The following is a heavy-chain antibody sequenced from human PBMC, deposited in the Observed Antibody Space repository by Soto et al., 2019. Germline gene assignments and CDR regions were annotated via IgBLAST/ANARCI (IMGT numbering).Heavy chain of an antibody. D-gene: IGHD1-1*01. Sequence: QMQLEESGGGVVQPERSLRLSCVASGFTFSHYGMHWVRQAPGKGLEWVAVIWHHGGNKYYADSVKGRFTISRDNARNTLYLQMDSLRGEDTGVYYCVSDETQLERRPSYGKDVWGRGTTVIVSS. CDR3: VSDETQLERRPSYGKDV. CDR2: IWHHGGNK. J-gene: IGHJ6*02. V-gene: IGHV3-33*01. CDR1: GFTFSHYG.